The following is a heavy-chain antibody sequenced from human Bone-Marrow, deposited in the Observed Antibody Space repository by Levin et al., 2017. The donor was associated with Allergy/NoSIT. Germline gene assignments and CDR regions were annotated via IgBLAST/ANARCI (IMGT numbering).Heavy chain of an antibody. CDR3: ARGLYASGWNYYDS. CDR2: IYYSGAT. D-gene: IGHD6-19*01. Sequence: SQTLSLPCSVSGDSIRSDDYYWRWIRQSPGKGPEWIGYIYYSGATNYNPSLKSRVTISIDASKSQFSLKLISVTAADTGVYYCARGLYASGWNYYDSWGQGTLVTVSS. J-gene: IGHJ4*02. V-gene: IGHV4-61*08. CDR1: GDSIRSDDYY.